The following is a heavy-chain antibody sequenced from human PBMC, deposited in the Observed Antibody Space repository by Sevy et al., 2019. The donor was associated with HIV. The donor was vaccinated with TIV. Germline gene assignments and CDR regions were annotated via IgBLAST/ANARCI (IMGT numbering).Heavy chain of an antibody. V-gene: IGHV1-2*06. Sequence: ASVKVSCKASGYTFIDYYLIWVRQAPGQGLEWMGRFNPNSGDTNYAQKFQGRVTMTRDASINSAYMELSRLTSDDTAIYFCAREWGLAMANAFDIWGQGTMVTVSS. D-gene: IGHD2-21*01. CDR1: GYTFIDYY. CDR3: AREWGLAMANAFDI. CDR2: FNPNSGDT. J-gene: IGHJ3*02.